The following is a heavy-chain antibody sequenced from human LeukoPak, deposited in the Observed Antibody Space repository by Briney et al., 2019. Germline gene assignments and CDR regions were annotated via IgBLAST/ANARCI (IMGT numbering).Heavy chain of an antibody. Sequence: PSETLSLTCSVSDDSIRNFFWSWIRQPAGKGLEWIGDIYYSGRTNYNPSLKSRVTTSLDTSKNQISLKLSSVTAADTAVYYCARPQTMGSSSPLGYWGQGTLVTVSS. CDR3: ARPQTMGSSSPLGY. D-gene: IGHD2-2*01. V-gene: IGHV4-59*01. CDR2: IYYSGRT. J-gene: IGHJ4*02. CDR1: DDSIRNFF.